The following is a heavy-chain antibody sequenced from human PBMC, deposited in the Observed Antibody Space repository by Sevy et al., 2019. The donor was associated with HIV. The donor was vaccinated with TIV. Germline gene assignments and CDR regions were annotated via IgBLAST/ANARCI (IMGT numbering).Heavy chain of an antibody. D-gene: IGHD3-10*01. J-gene: IGHJ4*02. V-gene: IGHV1-18*01. Sequence: ASVKVAGKASGYTFASEGVSWVRQAPGQGLEWMGWIGAYNGNRNSAQKFQARVTMTIDTSTSTASMELRSLSSDDTAVYYCARVPTYYYGSATYFESWGQGPLVTVSS. CDR3: ARVPTYYYGSATYFES. CDR1: GYTFASEG. CDR2: IGAYNGNR.